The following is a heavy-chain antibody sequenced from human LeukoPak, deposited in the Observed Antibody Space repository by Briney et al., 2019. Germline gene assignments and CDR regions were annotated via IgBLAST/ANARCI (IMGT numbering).Heavy chain of an antibody. CDR1: GGSISSGSYY. CDR3: ARATDYGDPRGFDY. V-gene: IGHV4-61*02. D-gene: IGHD4-17*01. J-gene: IGHJ4*02. Sequence: SQTLSLTCTVSGGSISSGSYYWSWIRQPAGKGLEWIGRIYTSGSTNYNPSLKSRVTISVDTSKNQFSLKLSSVTAADTAVYYCARATDYGDPRGFDYWGQGTLVTVSS. CDR2: IYTSGST.